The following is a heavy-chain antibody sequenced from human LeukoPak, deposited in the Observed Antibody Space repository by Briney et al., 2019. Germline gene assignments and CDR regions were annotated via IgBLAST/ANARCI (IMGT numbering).Heavy chain of an antibody. J-gene: IGHJ4*02. V-gene: IGHV3-7*01. D-gene: IGHD3-3*01. CDR1: GFTFSSYS. Sequence: PGGSLRLSCAASGFTFSSYSMNWVRQAPGKGLEWVANIKQDGSEKYYVDSVKGRFTISRDNAKNSLYLQMNSLRAEDTAVYYCADYDFWRGGLGYWGQGTLVTVSS. CDR2: IKQDGSEK. CDR3: ADYDFWRGGLGY.